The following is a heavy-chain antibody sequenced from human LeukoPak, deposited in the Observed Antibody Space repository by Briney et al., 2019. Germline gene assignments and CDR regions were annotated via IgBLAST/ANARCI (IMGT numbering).Heavy chain of an antibody. V-gene: IGHV3-21*01. Sequence: GGSLRLSCAASGFTFSSYSMNWVRQAPGKGLEWVASISSSSSYIYYADSVKGRFTISRDNAKNSLYLQMNSLRAEDTAMYYCARGGSALNWFDPWGQGTLVTVSS. D-gene: IGHD2-15*01. CDR2: ISSSSSYI. J-gene: IGHJ5*02. CDR3: ARGGSALNWFDP. CDR1: GFTFSSYS.